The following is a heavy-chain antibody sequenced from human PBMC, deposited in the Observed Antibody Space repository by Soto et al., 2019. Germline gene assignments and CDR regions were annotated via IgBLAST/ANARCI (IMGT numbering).Heavy chain of an antibody. Sequence: EVQLLESGGGLVQPGGSLRLSCTASGFTFSAYSMSWVHQAPGKGLEWVSGMSGLGGSTYYTDSVRGRFTISRDNSKNTLYLQMNSLRAEDTAVYYCAKSYGDTWQQYFFDSWGQGTLLTVSS. V-gene: IGHV3-23*01. CDR1: GFTFSAYS. CDR3: AKSYGDTWQQYFFDS. J-gene: IGHJ4*02. CDR2: MSGLGGST. D-gene: IGHD5-18*01.